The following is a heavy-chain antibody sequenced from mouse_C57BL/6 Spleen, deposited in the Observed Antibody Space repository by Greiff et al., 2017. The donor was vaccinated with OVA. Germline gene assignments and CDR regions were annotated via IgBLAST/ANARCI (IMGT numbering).Heavy chain of an antibody. CDR2: ISGGGGNT. D-gene: IGHD1-1*01. V-gene: IGHV5-9*01. CDR1: GFTFSSYT. CDR3: ARQDYGSSYWYFDV. Sequence: EVKLMESGGGLVKPGGSLKLSCAASGFTFSSYTMSWVRQTPEKRLEWVATISGGGGNTYYPDSVKGRFTISRDNAKNTLYLQMSSLRSEDTALYYCARQDYGSSYWYFDVWGTGTTVTVSS. J-gene: IGHJ1*03.